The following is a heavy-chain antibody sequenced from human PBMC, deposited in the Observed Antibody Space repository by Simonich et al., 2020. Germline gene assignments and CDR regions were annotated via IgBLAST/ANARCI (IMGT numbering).Heavy chain of an antibody. D-gene: IGHD6-13*01. Sequence: QVQLQQWGAGLLKPSETLSLTCAVYGGSFSGYYWSWIRQPPGNGLEWIGEINHSGSTNSNPSLKSRVTISVDTSKNQFSLKLSSVTAADTAVYYCARGLRVAAAGTAFQHWGQGTLVTVSS. J-gene: IGHJ1*01. V-gene: IGHV4-34*01. CDR1: GGSFSGYY. CDR3: ARGLRVAAAGTAFQH. CDR2: INHSGST.